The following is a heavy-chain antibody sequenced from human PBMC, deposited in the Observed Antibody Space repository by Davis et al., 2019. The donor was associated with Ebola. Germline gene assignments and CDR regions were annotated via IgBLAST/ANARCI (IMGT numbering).Heavy chain of an antibody. J-gene: IGHJ5*02. CDR2: IYPGDSDT. CDR3: ARSGCSGGSCPDT. CDR1: AYSFISYW. Sequence: MVPCKGSAYSFISYWTGRVRQMPGKGLEWMGIIYPGDSDTRYSPSFQGQVTISADKSISTAYLQWSSLKASDTAMYYCARSGCSGGSCPDTWGQGTLVTVSS. D-gene: IGHD2-15*01. V-gene: IGHV5-51*01.